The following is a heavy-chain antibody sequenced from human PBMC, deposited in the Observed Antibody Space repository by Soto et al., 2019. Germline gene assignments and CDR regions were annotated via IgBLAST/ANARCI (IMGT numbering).Heavy chain of an antibody. V-gene: IGHV1-18*01. CDR2: ISAHNGNT. CDR1: GYAFTTYG. Sequence: QIYLVQSGAEVKKPGASVKVSCKGSGYAFTTYGITWVRQAPGQGLEWMGWISAHNGNTNYAQKLQGRVTVTRDTSTSTAYMERRSLRSDDTAVYYCARGRYGDYWGQGALVTVSS. CDR3: ARGRYGDY. D-gene: IGHD1-1*01. J-gene: IGHJ4*02.